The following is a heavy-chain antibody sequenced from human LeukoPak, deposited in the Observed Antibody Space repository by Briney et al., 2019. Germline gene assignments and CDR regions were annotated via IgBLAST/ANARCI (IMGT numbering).Heavy chain of an antibody. Sequence: GVSLRLSCAASGFSFRSFAMSWVRQAPGKGLEWVSSVIASGGTTYYVDSVKGRFTISRDNSKNTVYLQMNSLRAEDTAVYYCARDFRFLEDYWGQGTLVTVSS. CDR1: GFSFRSFA. D-gene: IGHD3-3*01. J-gene: IGHJ4*02. V-gene: IGHV3-23*01. CDR2: VIASGGTT. CDR3: ARDFRFLEDY.